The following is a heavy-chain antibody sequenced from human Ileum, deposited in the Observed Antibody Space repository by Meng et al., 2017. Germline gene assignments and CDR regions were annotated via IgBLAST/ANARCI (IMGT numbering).Heavy chain of an antibody. CDR1: GASVISGSYY. D-gene: IGHD7-27*01. CDR3: TRDQTSNGWGSFDS. CDR2: INYSGTA. Sequence: QRQESGPGRVRPSETLSLPCSGSGASVISGSYYWNWIRQSAGKGLEWIGYINYSGTAYYNASLGSRVSMSIDTSKNQFSLKLTSVTAADTAVYYCTRDQTSNGWGSFDSWGQGTLVTVSS. V-gene: IGHV4-61*01. J-gene: IGHJ4*02.